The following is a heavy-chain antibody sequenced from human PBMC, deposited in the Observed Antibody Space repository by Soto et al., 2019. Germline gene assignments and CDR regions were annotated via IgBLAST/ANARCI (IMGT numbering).Heavy chain of an antibody. D-gene: IGHD3-22*01. CDR3: ARDREEYYDSSGNYYYHYGMDV. J-gene: IGHJ6*02. Sequence: QVQLVESGAEVKKRGASVKVSCKASGYTFTNYGISWVRQAPGQGLEWMGWISGYNGNTKYAQKFQGRVTMTTDTPTNTAYMELRSLRSDDTAVYYCARDREEYYDSSGNYYYHYGMDVWGHGTTVTVS. V-gene: IGHV1-18*04. CDR1: GYTFTNYG. CDR2: ISGYNGNT.